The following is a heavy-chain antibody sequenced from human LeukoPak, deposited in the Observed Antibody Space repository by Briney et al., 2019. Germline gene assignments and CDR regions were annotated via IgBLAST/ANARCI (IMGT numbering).Heavy chain of an antibody. CDR1: GYTFTGYY. D-gene: IGHD7-27*01. CDR3: ARSPGDSYYYGLDV. Sequence: ASVKVSCKASGYTFTGYYLHWVRQAPGQGLEWMGWMNPNNGGTNYAQKFQGWVTMTRDTSTSTAYMELSRLRSDDTAVYYCARSPGDSYYYGLDVWGKGTTVTVSS. J-gene: IGHJ6*04. V-gene: IGHV1-2*04. CDR2: MNPNNGGT.